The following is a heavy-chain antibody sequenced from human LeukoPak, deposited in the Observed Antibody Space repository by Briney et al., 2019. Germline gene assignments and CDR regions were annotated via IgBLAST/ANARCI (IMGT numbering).Heavy chain of an antibody. J-gene: IGHJ4*02. CDR1: GFTFSNYA. D-gene: IGHD3-10*01. Sequence: GGSLRLSCAASGFTFSNYAMSWVRQAPGKGLEWVSAISGSGGSTYYADSVKGRFTISRDNSKNTLYLQMNSLRAEDTAVYYCAKDKGRTMVRGSFDYWGQGTLVTVSS. V-gene: IGHV3-23*01. CDR3: AKDKGRTMVRGSFDY. CDR2: ISGSGGST.